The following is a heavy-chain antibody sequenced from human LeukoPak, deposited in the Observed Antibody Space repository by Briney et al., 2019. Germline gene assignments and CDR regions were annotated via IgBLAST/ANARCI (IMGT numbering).Heavy chain of an antibody. V-gene: IGHV1-8*01. D-gene: IGHD6-19*01. J-gene: IGHJ6*02. Sequence: GASVKVSCKASGYTFTSYGINWVRQATGQGLEWMGWMNPNSGNTGYAQKFQGRVTMTRNTSISTAYMELSSLRSEDTAVYYCARDQWLDSFWGYYYYGMDVWGQGTTVTVSS. CDR1: GYTFTSYG. CDR2: MNPNSGNT. CDR3: ARDQWLDSFWGYYYYGMDV.